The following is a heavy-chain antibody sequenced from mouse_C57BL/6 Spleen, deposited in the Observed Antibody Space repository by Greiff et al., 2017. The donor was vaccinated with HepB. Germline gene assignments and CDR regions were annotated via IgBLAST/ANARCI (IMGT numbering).Heavy chain of an antibody. Sequence: QVQLKQPGAELVKPGASVKMSCKASGYTFTSYWITWVKQRPGQGLEWIGDIYPGSGSTNYNEKFKSKATLTVDTSSSTAYMQLSSLTSEDSAVYYCARGNYGSSSRWFAYWGQGTLVTVSA. CDR2: IYPGSGST. CDR1: GYTFTSYW. J-gene: IGHJ3*01. V-gene: IGHV1-55*01. D-gene: IGHD1-1*01. CDR3: ARGNYGSSSRWFAY.